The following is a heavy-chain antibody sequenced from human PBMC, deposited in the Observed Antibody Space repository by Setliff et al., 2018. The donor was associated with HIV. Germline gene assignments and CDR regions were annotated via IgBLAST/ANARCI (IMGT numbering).Heavy chain of an antibody. V-gene: IGHV4-59*08. CDR2: IYYSGRT. J-gene: IGHJ2*01. Sequence: SETLSLTCSVSGGSMSNYYWSWIRQPPGKGLEWIGHIYYSGRTNYNPSLKSRVTISVDTSKNQLSLKLSSVTAADTAVYYCARRGGWSSVWYFDLWGRGTLVTVSS. CDR1: GGSMSNYY. D-gene: IGHD6-19*01. CDR3: ARRGGWSSVWYFDL.